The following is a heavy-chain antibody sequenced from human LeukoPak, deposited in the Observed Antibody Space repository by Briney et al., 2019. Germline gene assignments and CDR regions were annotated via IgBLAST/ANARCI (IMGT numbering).Heavy chain of an antibody. CDR1: GFTFSSYA. CDR2: ISGSGGST. V-gene: IGHV3-23*01. CDR3: AKREGNWGSGRGAFDI. J-gene: IGHJ3*02. Sequence: GGSLRLSCAASGFTFSSYAMSWVRQAPGKGLEWVSAISGSGGSTYYADSVKGRFTISRDNSKNTLYLQMNSLRAEDTAVYYCAKREGNWGSGRGAFDIWGQGTMVTVSS. D-gene: IGHD7-27*01.